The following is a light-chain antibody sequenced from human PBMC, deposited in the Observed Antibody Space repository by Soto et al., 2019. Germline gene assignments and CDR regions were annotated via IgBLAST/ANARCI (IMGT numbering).Light chain of an antibody. CDR3: QQYGSSRWT. V-gene: IGKV3-20*01. CDR2: GAS. Sequence: EIVLTQSPGTLSLSPGERATLSCRASQSVSSIYLAWYQQKPGQAPRLLIYGASSRATDIPDRFSGSGSGTDFTLTISRLEPVDFAVYYCQQYGSSRWTFGQGTKVEI. J-gene: IGKJ1*01. CDR1: QSVSSIY.